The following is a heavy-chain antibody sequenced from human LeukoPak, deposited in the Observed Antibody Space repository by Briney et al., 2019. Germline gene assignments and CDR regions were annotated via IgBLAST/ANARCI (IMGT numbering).Heavy chain of an antibody. CDR3: AKDHLYCSGGSCYGDY. J-gene: IGHJ4*02. D-gene: IGHD2-15*01. CDR2: ISGSGTST. CDR1: GFTVSSYG. V-gene: IGHV3-23*01. Sequence: PGGSLRLSCAASGFTVSSYGMSWVRQAPGKGLEWVSAISGSGTSTQYADSVKGRFTISRDNSKKTVYLQMNSLRAGDTAIYYCAKDHLYCSGGSCYGDYRGQGTLVTVSS.